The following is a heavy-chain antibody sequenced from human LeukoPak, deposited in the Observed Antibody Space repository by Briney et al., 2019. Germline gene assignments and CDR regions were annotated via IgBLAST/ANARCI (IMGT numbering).Heavy chain of an antibody. CDR1: GCSISSYY. V-gene: IGHV4-59*08. CDR3: ASTLRLEELSFDY. CDR2: IYYSGST. Sequence: PSETLSLTCTVSGCSISSYYWSWIRQPPGKGLEWIGYIYYSGSTNYNPSLKSRVTISVDTSKNQFSLKLSSVTAADTAVYYCASTLRLEELSFDYWGQGTLVTVSS. D-gene: IGHD3-16*02. J-gene: IGHJ4*02.